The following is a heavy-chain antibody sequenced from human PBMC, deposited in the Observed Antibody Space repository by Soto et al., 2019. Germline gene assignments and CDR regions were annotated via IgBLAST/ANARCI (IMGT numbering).Heavy chain of an antibody. CDR2: IIPIFGTA. J-gene: IGHJ6*02. V-gene: IGHV1-69*13. D-gene: IGHD3-3*01. CDR1: GGTFSSYA. CDR3: ARDFIFACRFGVVICRPSGAYGMDV. Sequence: SVKVSCKASGGTFSSYAISWVRQAPGQGLEWMGGIIPIFGTANYAQKFQGRVTIIADESTSTAYMELSSLRSEDTAVYYCARDFIFACRFGVVICRPSGAYGMDVWGQGTTVTVSS.